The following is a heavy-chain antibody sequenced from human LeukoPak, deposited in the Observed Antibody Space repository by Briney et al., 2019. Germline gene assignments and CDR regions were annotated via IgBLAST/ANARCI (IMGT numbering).Heavy chain of an antibody. Sequence: GASVKVSCKASGYTFTGYYMHWVRQAPGQGLEWMGWINPNSGGTNYAQKFQGRVTMTRDTSISTAYMELSRLRSDDTAVYYCARVNLLVAVAPFDYWGQGTLVTVSS. CDR3: ARVNLLVAVAPFDY. J-gene: IGHJ4*02. D-gene: IGHD6-19*01. V-gene: IGHV1-2*02. CDR1: GYTFTGYY. CDR2: INPNSGGT.